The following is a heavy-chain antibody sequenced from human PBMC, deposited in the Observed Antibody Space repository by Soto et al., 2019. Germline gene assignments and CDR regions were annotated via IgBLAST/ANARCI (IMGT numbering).Heavy chain of an antibody. J-gene: IGHJ4*02. CDR1: GGSISSYY. V-gene: IGHV4-59*08. D-gene: IGHD3-3*02. Sequence: SETLSLTCTVSGGSISSYYWSWIRQPPGKGLEWIGYIYYSGSTNYIPSLKSRVTISVDTSKNQFSLKLSSVTAADTAVYYCARHEGDGYKLALDYWGQGTLVTVSS. CDR3: ARHEGDGYKLALDY. CDR2: IYYSGST.